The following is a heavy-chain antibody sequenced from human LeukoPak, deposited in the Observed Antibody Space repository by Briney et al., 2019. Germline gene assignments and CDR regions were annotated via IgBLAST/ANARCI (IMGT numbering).Heavy chain of an antibody. CDR2: IRYDGSNK. CDR1: GFTFTNFA. D-gene: IGHD3-22*01. V-gene: IGHV3-30*02. Sequence: GGSLRLSCTASGFTFTNFAMHWVRQAPGKGLEWVAFIRYDGSNKYYADSVKGRFTISRDNSKNTLYLQMNSLRAEDTAVYYCAKDVYYYDSSGYSPSDYWGQGTLVTVSS. CDR3: AKDVYYYDSSGYSPSDY. J-gene: IGHJ4*02.